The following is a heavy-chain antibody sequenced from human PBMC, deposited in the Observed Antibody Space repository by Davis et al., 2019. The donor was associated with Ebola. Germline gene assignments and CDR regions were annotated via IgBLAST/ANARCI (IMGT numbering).Heavy chain of an antibody. CDR2: ISAFNGDT. D-gene: IGHD2-8*02. V-gene: IGHV1-18*01. CDR3: ARESGVVGYMDH. J-gene: IGHJ4*02. Sequence: AASVKVSCKASGYNFRDYGFSWVRRAPGQGLEWLGWISAFNGDTSYAQKFQGRVTMTTDHPTNTVYMELRGLRSDDTAVYYCARESGVVGYMDHWGQGTRVTVSS. CDR1: GYNFRDYG.